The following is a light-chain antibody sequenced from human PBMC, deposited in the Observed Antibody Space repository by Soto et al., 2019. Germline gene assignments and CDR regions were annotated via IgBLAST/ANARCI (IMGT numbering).Light chain of an antibody. J-gene: IGLJ3*02. V-gene: IGLV1-40*01. Sequence: QSVLTQPPSVSGAPGQRVTISCTGSSSNIGAGYDVHWYQQLPGTAPTLLISGNTDRPSGVPDRFSGSKSGTSASLAITGLLTEDEADYYCQSFDRSLTAWVFGGGTKLTVL. CDR3: QSFDRSLTAWV. CDR2: GNT. CDR1: SSNIGAGYD.